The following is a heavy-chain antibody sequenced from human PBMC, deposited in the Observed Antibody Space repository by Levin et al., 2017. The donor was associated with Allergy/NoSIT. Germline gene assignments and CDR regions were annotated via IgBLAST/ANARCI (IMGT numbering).Heavy chain of an antibody. CDR1: GGSISSYY. J-gene: IGHJ6*03. CDR3: ARKSKVGSYGYYMDV. Sequence: SETLSLTCTVSGGSISSYYWGWIRQPPGKGLEWIGYIYYSGGTNYNPSLKSRVTISVDTSKNQFSLKLSSVTAADTAVYYCARKSKVGSYGYYMDVWGQGTTVTVSS. D-gene: IGHD5-18*01. CDR2: IYYSGGT. V-gene: IGHV4-59*01.